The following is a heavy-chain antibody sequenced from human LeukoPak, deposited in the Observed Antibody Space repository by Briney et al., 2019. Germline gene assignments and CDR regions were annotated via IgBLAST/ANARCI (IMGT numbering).Heavy chain of an antibody. Sequence: SETLSLTCAVYGGSFSGYYWSWIRQPPGKGLEWIGEINHSGSTNYNPSLKSRVTISVDTSKNQFSLKLSSVIAADTAVYYCARGSDSYKPTPFDYWGQGTLVTVSS. CDR3: ARGSDSYKPTPFDY. CDR2: INHSGST. V-gene: IGHV4-34*01. CDR1: GGSFSGYY. J-gene: IGHJ4*02. D-gene: IGHD3-22*01.